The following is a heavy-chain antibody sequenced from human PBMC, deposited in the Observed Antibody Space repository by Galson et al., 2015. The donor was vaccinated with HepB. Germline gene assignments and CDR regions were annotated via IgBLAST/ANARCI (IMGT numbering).Heavy chain of an antibody. V-gene: IGHV4-34*01. CDR1: GGSFSGYY. J-gene: IGHJ6*02. D-gene: IGHD3-16*02. Sequence: SETLSLTCAVYGGSFSGYYWSWIRQPPGKGLEWIGEINHSGSTNYNPSLKSRVTISVDTSKNQFSLKLSSVTAADTAVYYCARGRDTSPQAWYYYGMDVWGQGTTVTVSS. CDR3: ARGRDTSPQAWYYYGMDV. CDR2: INHSGST.